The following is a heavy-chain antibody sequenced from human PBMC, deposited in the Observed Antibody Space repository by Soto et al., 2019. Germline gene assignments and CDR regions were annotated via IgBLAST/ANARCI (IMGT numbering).Heavy chain of an antibody. D-gene: IGHD1-26*01. J-gene: IGHJ4*02. Sequence: SEILSLTCAVYGASFSDYYWSWFRQTPEKGLEWIGEVSHSGSTTYNPSLKNRVTIAIHTSKNQFSLTLNSVTAADTAMYFCAREEPASRHHDYWGQGNLVTVSS. V-gene: IGHV4-34*01. CDR1: GASFSDYY. CDR2: VSHSGST. CDR3: AREEPASRHHDY.